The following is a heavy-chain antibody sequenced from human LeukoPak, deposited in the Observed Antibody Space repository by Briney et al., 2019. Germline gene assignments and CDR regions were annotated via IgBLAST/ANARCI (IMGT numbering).Heavy chain of an antibody. Sequence: ASVKVSCKASGYTFSSYGISWVRQAPGQGLEWMGWISGYNGNTNYAQKLQGRVTMTTDTSTSTAYMELRSLRSDDTAVYYCARDLKRGYSSGRYSWGTGSSNDYWGQGTLVTVSS. J-gene: IGHJ4*02. D-gene: IGHD6-19*01. CDR3: ARDLKRGYSSGRYSWGTGSSNDY. V-gene: IGHV1-18*01. CDR2: ISGYNGNT. CDR1: GYTFSSYG.